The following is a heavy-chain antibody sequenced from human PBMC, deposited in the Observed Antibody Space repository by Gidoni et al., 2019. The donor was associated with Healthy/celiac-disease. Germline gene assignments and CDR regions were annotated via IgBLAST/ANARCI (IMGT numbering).Heavy chain of an antibody. D-gene: IGHD6-19*01. CDR2: INHSGRT. V-gene: IGHV4-34*01. Sequence: QVQLQQWGAGLLKPSETLSLTFAVYGGSFSGYYWSWIRQPPGKGLEWSGDINHSGRTNYNASLKSRGTKSEDTSKNQFSLKLSAETAADKAVDYCARGRGGGWYYYGMDVWGQGTTVTVSS. CDR3: ARGRGGGWYYYGMDV. CDR1: GGSFSGYY. J-gene: IGHJ6*02.